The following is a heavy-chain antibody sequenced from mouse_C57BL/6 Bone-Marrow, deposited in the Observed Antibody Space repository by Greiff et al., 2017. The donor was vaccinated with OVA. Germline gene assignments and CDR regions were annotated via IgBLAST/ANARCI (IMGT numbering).Heavy chain of an antibody. Sequence: EVQGVESGGGLVKPGGSLKLSCAASGFTFSSYAMSWVRQTPEKRLEWVATISDGGSYTYYPDNVKGRFTISRDKAKNNLYLQMSHLKSEDTAMYYCARDGGYDPHAMDYWGQGTSVTVSS. CDR2: ISDGGSYT. D-gene: IGHD2-2*01. J-gene: IGHJ4*01. CDR1: GFTFSSYA. V-gene: IGHV5-4*01. CDR3: ARDGGYDPHAMDY.